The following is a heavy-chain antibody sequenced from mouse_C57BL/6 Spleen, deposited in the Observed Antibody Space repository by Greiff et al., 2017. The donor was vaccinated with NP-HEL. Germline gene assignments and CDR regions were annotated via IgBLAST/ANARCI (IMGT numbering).Heavy chain of an antibody. J-gene: IGHJ4*01. V-gene: IGHV3-3*01. Sequence: EVQGVESGPSLVRPSQTLSLTCTVTGFSINSDCYWIWIRQFPGNKLEYIGYTFYSGITYYNPSLESRTYITRDTSKNQFSLKLSSVTTEDTATYYCARGYYYGSSYGAMDYWGQGTSVTVSS. CDR3: ARGYYYGSSYGAMDY. CDR2: TFYSGIT. D-gene: IGHD1-1*01. CDR1: GFSINSDCY.